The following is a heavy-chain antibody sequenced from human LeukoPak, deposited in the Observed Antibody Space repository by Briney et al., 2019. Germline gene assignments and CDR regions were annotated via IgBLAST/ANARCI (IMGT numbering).Heavy chain of an antibody. CDR1: GYTFTSYG. CDR2: IIPIFGTA. J-gene: IGHJ5*02. V-gene: IGHV1-69*13. CDR3: ARGGVVVVAATMEYNWFDP. Sequence: ASVKVSCKASGYTFTSYGISWVRQAPEQGLEWMGGIIPIFGTANYAQKFQGRVTITADESTSTAYMELSSLRSEDTAVYYCARGGVVVVAATMEYNWFDPWGQGTLVTVSS. D-gene: IGHD2-15*01.